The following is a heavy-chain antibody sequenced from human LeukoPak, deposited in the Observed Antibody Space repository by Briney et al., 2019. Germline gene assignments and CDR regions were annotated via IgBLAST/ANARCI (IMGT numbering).Heavy chain of an antibody. CDR1: GSTFGDHA. CDR3: SRGPIQLWVHNGMDV. D-gene: IGHD5-18*01. CDR2: IRSRAYGGTT. V-gene: IGHV3-49*04. J-gene: IGHJ6*02. Sequence: PGGSLRLSCSSYGSTFGDHAMSWVRQAPGKGLEWVGFIRSRAYGGTTEYAASVKSRFSISRDDSKGIAYLQMNSLKIEDTAVYYCSRGPIQLWVHNGMDVWGQGTTVIVSS.